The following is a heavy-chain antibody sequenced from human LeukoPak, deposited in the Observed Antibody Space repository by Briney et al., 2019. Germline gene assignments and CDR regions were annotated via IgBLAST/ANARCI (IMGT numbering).Heavy chain of an antibody. V-gene: IGHV4-59*01. CDR2: IYYSGST. Sequence: SETLSLTCTVSGGSISSYYWSWIRQPPGEGLEWMGYIYYSGSTNYNPSLKSRATISVATSKTQFSLKLSSVSAADTAVYYCARAVVPARTNWFDPWGQGTLVTVSS. J-gene: IGHJ5*02. CDR3: ARAVVPARTNWFDP. CDR1: GGSISSYY. D-gene: IGHD2-2*01.